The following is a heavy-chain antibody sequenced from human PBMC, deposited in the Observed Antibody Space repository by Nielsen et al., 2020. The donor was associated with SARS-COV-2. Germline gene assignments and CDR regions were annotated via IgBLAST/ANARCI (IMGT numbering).Heavy chain of an antibody. CDR2: IKQDGSEK. V-gene: IGHV3-7*03. Sequence: GESLKISCAASGFTFSDYYMSWVRQAPGKGLEWVANIKQDGSEKYYVDSVKGRFTISRDNAKNSLYLQMNSLRAEDTAVYYCARGGRYCSSTSCYHNWFDPWGQGTLVTVSS. CDR1: GFTFSDYY. J-gene: IGHJ5*02. D-gene: IGHD2-2*01. CDR3: ARGGRYCSSTSCYHNWFDP.